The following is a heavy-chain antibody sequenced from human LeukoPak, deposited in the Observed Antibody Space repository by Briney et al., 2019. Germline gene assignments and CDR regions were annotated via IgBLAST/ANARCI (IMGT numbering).Heavy chain of an antibody. Sequence: SETLSLTCAVYGGSFSGYYWSWIRQPPGKGLEWIGEINHSGSTNYNPSLKSRVTISVDTSKNQFSLKLSSVTAADTAVYYCARAYMSGGWYESYYYYYYMDVWGKGTTVTVSS. V-gene: IGHV4-34*01. D-gene: IGHD6-19*01. CDR2: INHSGST. CDR3: ARAYMSGGWYESYYYYYYMDV. J-gene: IGHJ6*03. CDR1: GGSFSGYY.